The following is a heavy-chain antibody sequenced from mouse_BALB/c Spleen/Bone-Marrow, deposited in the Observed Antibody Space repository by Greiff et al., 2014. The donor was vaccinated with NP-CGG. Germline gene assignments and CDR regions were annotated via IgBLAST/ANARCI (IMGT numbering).Heavy chain of an antibody. CDR3: ARHQRYYAMDY. V-gene: IGHV5-6*02. CDR2: ISSGGSST. CDR1: GFTFSSYG. J-gene: IGHJ4*01. Sequence: DVKLVESGGDLVKPGGSLKLSCAASGFTFSSYGMSWGRQTPDKRLEWVATISSGGSSTYYPDSVKGRFTISRDNAKNTLYLQMSSLKSEDTAMYYCARHQRYYAMDYWGQGTSVTVSS.